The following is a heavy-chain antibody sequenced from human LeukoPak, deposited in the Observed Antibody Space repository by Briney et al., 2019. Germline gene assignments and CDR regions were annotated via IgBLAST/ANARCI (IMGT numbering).Heavy chain of an antibody. V-gene: IGHV3-7*01. CDR3: ARDREQFSGTNWNYLPFDY. J-gene: IGHJ4*02. CDR1: GFTFSSYW. CDR2: IKQDGSEK. D-gene: IGHD1-7*01. Sequence: PGGSLRLSCAASGFTFSSYWMSWVRQAPGKGLEWVANIKQDGSEKYYVDSVKGRFTISRDNAKNSLYLQMNSLRAEDTAVYYCARDREQFSGTNWNYLPFDYWGQGTLVTVSS.